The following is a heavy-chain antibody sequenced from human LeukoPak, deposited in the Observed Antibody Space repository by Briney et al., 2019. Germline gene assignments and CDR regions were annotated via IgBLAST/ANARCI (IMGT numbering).Heavy chain of an antibody. CDR2: IYYSGST. CDR1: GGSISSSSYY. J-gene: IGHJ4*02. D-gene: IGHD3/OR15-3a*01. Sequence: SETLSLTCTVSGGSISSSSYYWGWIRQPPGKGLEWIGSIYYSGSTYYNPSLKSRVTISVDTSKNQFSLKLSPVTAADTAVYYCARLRTGTFDYWGQGTLVTVSS. CDR3: ARLRTGTFDY. V-gene: IGHV4-39*01.